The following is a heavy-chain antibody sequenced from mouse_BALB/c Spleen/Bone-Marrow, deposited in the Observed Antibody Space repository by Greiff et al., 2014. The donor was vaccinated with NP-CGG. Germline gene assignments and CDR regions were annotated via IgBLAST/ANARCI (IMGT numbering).Heavy chain of an antibody. CDR2: IHYSGST. J-gene: IGHJ3*01. CDR3: AREARTTARFAY. CDR1: AYSITSGYC. Sequence: VQLKDSGPVLVKPSQSLSLTCTVTAYSITSGYCWHWIRQFPGNKLEWMGYIHYSGSTHYNPSLKSRISITRDTSKNQFFLQLNSVTTEDTATYYCAREARTTARFAYWGQGTLVTVSA. V-gene: IGHV3-1*02. D-gene: IGHD1-2*01.